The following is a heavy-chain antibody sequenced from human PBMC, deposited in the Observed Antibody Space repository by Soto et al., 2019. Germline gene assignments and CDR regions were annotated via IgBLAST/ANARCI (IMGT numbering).Heavy chain of an antibody. CDR3: ARQGVRGDADAFDI. CDR2: IYYSGST. CDR1: GGSISSYY. D-gene: IGHD3-10*01. V-gene: IGHV4-59*01. Sequence: SETLSLTCTVSGGSISSYYWSWIRQPPGKGPEWIGYIYYSGSTNYNPSLKSRVTISVDTSKNQFSLKLSSVTAADTAVYYCARQGVRGDADAFDIWGQGTMVTVSS. J-gene: IGHJ3*02.